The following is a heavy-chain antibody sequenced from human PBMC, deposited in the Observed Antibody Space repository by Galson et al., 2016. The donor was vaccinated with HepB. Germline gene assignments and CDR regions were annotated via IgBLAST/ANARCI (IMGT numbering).Heavy chain of an antibody. D-gene: IGHD4-11*01. V-gene: IGHV1-18*01. CDR1: GSTFTRYG. Sequence: SVKVSCKASGSTFTRYGFSWVRLAPGRGLEWMGWISAYNGKTDYAQTVQGRVTMTTDTSTNTVYMELRSLRPDDTAVYFCARDLGSVIGPHYIDFWGQGTLVTVSS. J-gene: IGHJ4*02. CDR2: ISAYNGKT. CDR3: ARDLGSVIGPHYIDF.